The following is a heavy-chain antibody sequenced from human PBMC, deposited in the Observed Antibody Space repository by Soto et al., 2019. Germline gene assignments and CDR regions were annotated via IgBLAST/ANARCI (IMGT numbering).Heavy chain of an antibody. CDR1: GGSISSSSYY. D-gene: IGHD2-15*01. Sequence: QLQLQESGPGLVKPSETPSLTCTVSGGSISSSSYYWGWIRQPPGKGLEWIGSIYYSGSTYYNPSLKSRVTISVDTSKNQFSLKLSSVTAADTAVYYCVRWTLYYYGMDVWGQGTTVTVSS. V-gene: IGHV4-39*05. CDR2: IYYSGST. CDR3: VRWTLYYYGMDV. J-gene: IGHJ6*02.